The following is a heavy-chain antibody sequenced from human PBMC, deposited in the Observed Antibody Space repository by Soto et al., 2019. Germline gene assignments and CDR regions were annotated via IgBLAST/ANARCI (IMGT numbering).Heavy chain of an antibody. J-gene: IGHJ4*02. CDR1: GFTFTTYW. Sequence: GGSLRLSCGASGFTFTTYWMHWVRQVPGKGLVWVSRINVDGSTTGYVDSVKGRFTISRDNAKNTLYLQMNSLRAEDTAVYYCYSGYDQGFDYWGQGTLVTVSS. V-gene: IGHV3-74*01. CDR3: YSGYDQGFDY. CDR2: INVDGSTT. D-gene: IGHD5-12*01.